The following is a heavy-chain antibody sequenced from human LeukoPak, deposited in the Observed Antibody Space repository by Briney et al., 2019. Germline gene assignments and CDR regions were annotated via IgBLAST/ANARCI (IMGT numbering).Heavy chain of an antibody. CDR1: GFTFSSYS. J-gene: IGHJ1*01. CDR2: SSSSSSYI. Sequence: GGSLRLSCAASGFTFSSYSMNSVRQAPGQGLEGVSSSSSSSSYIYYADSVKGRFTISRDNAKNSLYLQMNSLRAEDTAVYYCARGYDSSGYSSLHHWGQGTLVTVSS. D-gene: IGHD3-22*01. CDR3: ARGYDSSGYSSLHH. V-gene: IGHV3-21*01.